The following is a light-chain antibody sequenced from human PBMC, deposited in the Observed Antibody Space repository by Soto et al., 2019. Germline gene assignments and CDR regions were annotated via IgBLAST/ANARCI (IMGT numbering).Light chain of an antibody. Sequence: DIQMTQSPSPLSASVGDRITITCRASQSISSWLAWYQQKPGKAPKLLIYDAPSLESGVPSRFSGSGSGTEFTLTISSLQPDDFATYYCQHRETFGQGTKVDIK. V-gene: IGKV1-5*01. CDR3: QHRET. CDR1: QSISSW. CDR2: DAP. J-gene: IGKJ1*01.